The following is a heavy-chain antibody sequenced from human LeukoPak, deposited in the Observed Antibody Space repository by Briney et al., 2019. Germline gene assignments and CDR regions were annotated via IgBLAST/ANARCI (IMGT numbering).Heavy chain of an antibody. CDR1: GFAVIYHF. CDR3: ARRGVQGYMDV. Sequence: GGSLRLSCAACGFAVIYHFIHWVRQAPGGGLQWVSTMNGAAVTYYAASVQGRLTISRDRIKNTFSLQMNNLTADDTAVYFWARRGVQGYMDVWGKGTTVTVSS. CDR2: MNGAAVT. J-gene: IGHJ6*03. D-gene: IGHD1-26*01. V-gene: IGHV3-23*01.